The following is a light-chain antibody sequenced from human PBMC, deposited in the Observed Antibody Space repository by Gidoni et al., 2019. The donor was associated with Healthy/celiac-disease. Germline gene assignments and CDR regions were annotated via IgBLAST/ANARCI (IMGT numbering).Light chain of an antibody. J-gene: IGLJ2*01. Sequence: QSALTQPASVSGSPGQSITIPCTGTSSDVGDYNYVSWYQQHPGKAPKLMIYEVSNRPSGVSNRFSGSKSGNTASLTISGLQAEDEADYYCSSYPSSSTVVFGGGTKLTVL. CDR2: EVS. CDR1: SSDVGDYNY. V-gene: IGLV2-14*01. CDR3: SSYPSSSTVV.